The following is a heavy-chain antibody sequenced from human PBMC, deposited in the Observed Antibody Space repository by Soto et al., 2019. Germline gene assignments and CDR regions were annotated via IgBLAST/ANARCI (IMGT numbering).Heavy chain of an antibody. CDR3: ARDRLYCSGGTCVWFDS. V-gene: IGHV1-18*01. CDR2: ISAYNGNT. D-gene: IGHD2-15*01. J-gene: IGHJ5*01. CDR1: GYTFTSYG. Sequence: QVQLVQSGAEVKKPGASVNVSCKTSGYTFTSYGISWVRQAPGQGLEWMGWISAYNGNTNYAQKSQGRVTMTTDTSTSTAYMELRSLRSDDTAVYYCARDRLYCSGGTCVWFDSWGQGTLVTVSS.